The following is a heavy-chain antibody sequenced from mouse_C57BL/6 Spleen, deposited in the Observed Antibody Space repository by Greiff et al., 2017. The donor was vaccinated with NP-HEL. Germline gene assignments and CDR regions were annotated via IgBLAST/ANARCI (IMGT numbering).Heavy chain of an antibody. D-gene: IGHD2-3*01. CDR1: GYTFTSYW. V-gene: IGHV1-55*01. CDR2: IYPGSGST. Sequence: QVQLQRPGAELVKPGASVKMSCKASGYTFTSYWITWVKQRPGQGLEWIGDIYPGSGSTNYNEKFKSKAILTVDTSSSTAYMQLSSLTSEDSTVYYCARQWLLREGYAMDYWGQGTSITVSS. CDR3: ARQWLLREGYAMDY. J-gene: IGHJ4*01.